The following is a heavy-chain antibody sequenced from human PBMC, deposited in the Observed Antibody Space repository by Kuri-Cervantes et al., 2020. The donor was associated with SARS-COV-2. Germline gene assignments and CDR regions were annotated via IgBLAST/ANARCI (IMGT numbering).Heavy chain of an antibody. V-gene: IGHV3-11*01. J-gene: IGHJ5*02. Sequence: GESLKISCAASGFTFSDYYMSWIRQAPGKGLEWVSYISSSGSTIYYADSVKGRFTISRDNSKNTLYLQMNSLRAEDTAVYYCAKEGFISALGGWFDPWGQGTLVTVSS. CDR3: AKEGFISALGGWFDP. CDR2: ISSSGSTI. CDR1: GFTFSDYY. D-gene: IGHD1-26*01.